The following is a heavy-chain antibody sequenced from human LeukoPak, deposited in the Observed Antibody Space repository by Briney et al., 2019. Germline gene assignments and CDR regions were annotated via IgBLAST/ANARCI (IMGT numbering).Heavy chain of an antibody. Sequence: SEPLSLTCAVYGGSFSGFYWSWIRPPPGKGLAWIGEINHSGSTNYIPSLKSRVTLSVDTSKNQFSLKLSSVTAADTAVYYCARAGHGDGYNYDYWGQGTLVTVSS. J-gene: IGHJ4*02. D-gene: IGHD5-24*01. CDR2: INHSGST. V-gene: IGHV4-34*01. CDR1: GGSFSGFY. CDR3: ARAGHGDGYNYDY.